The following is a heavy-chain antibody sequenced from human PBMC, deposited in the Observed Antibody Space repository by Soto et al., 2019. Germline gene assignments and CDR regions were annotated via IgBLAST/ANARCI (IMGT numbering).Heavy chain of an antibody. CDR2: LSNSNSFI. Sequence: GGSLRLSCAASGFTFSGYSMNWVRQAPGKGLEWVSVLSNSNSFIYYADSVKGRFTISRDNGKNSLYLQMNSLRAEDTAVYYCAKDWRRFLEWYTLGYWGQGTLVTVSS. D-gene: IGHD3-3*01. V-gene: IGHV3-21*01. CDR3: AKDWRRFLEWYTLGY. CDR1: GFTFSGYS. J-gene: IGHJ4*02.